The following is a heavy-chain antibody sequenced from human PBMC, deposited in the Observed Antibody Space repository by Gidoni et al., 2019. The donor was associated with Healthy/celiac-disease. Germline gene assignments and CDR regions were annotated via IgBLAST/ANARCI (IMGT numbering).Heavy chain of an antibody. CDR1: GGSFSGYY. D-gene: IGHD1-7*01. Sequence: QVQLQQWGAGLLKPSETLSLTCAVYGGSFSGYYWSWIRQPPGKGLEWIGEINHSGSTNYNPSLKSRVTISVDTSKNQFSLKLSSVTAADTAVYYCARVSLELLGYYYYMDVWGKGTTVTVSS. J-gene: IGHJ6*03. V-gene: IGHV4-34*01. CDR2: INHSGST. CDR3: ARVSLELLGYYYYMDV.